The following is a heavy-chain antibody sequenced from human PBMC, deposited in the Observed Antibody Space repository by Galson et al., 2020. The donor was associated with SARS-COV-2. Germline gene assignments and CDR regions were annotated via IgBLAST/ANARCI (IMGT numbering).Heavy chain of an antibody. CDR3: AKDPDYDSSGYYGSYGMDV. D-gene: IGHD3-22*01. J-gene: IGHJ6*02. CDR1: GFTFDDYA. V-gene: IGHV3-9*01. Sequence: GGSLRLSCAASGFTFDDYAMHWVRQAPGKGLEWVSGISWNSGSIGYADSVKGRFTISRDNAKNSLYLQMNSLRAEDTALYYCAKDPDYDSSGYYGSYGMDVWGQGTTVTVSS. CDR2: ISWNSGSI.